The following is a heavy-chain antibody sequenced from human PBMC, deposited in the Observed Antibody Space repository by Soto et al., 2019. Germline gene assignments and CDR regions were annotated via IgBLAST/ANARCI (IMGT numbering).Heavy chain of an antibody. CDR2: INPNSGGT. D-gene: IGHD6-6*01. J-gene: IGHJ4*02. CDR3: VSGSSNIHNFDY. CDR1: GYTFTGYY. V-gene: IGHV1-2*02. Sequence: ASVKVSFKASGYTFTGYYMHWVRQAPGQGLEWMGWINPNSGGTNYAQKFQGRVTMTRDTSISTAYMELSRLRSDDTAVYYCVSGSSNIHNFDYWGQGTLVTVSS.